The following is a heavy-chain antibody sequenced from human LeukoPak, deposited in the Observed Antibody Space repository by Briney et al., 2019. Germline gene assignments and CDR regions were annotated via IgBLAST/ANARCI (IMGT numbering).Heavy chain of an antibody. V-gene: IGHV1-69*05. CDR1: GGTFSSYA. J-gene: IGHJ5*02. CDR3: ARDGMGGTNWFDP. D-gene: IGHD3-16*01. CDR2: IVPIFGTA. Sequence: GSSVKVSCKASGGTFSSYAISWVRQAPGQGLEWMGGIVPIFGTANYAQKFQGRVTITTDESTSTAYMELSSLRSEDTAVYYCARDGMGGTNWFDPWGKGTLVTVSS.